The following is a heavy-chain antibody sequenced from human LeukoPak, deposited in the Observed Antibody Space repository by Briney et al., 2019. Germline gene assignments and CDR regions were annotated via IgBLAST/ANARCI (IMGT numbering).Heavy chain of an antibody. CDR3: ARGYSYGSNDY. CDR2: IYYSGST. V-gene: IGHV4-59*12. J-gene: IGHJ4*02. D-gene: IGHD5-18*01. CDR1: GGSISSYY. Sequence: PPETLSLTCTVSGGSISSYYWSWIRQPPGKGLEWIGYIYYSGSTNYNPSLKSRVTISVDTSKNQFSLKLSSVTAADTAVYYCARGYSYGSNDYWGQGTLVTVSS.